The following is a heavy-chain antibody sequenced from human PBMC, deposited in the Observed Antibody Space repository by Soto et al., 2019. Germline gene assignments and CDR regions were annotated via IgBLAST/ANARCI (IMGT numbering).Heavy chain of an antibody. J-gene: IGHJ4*02. CDR2: INSDGITT. CDR3: GRGTLALDY. Sequence: GGSLRLSCAAAGCTCSSYGMHWVRQVPGKGLVWVSRINSDGITTTYADSVKGRFTTSRDNAKNTLYLQMNSLRAEDTAVYYCGRGTLALDYWGQGTLVTVSS. CDR1: GCTCSSYG. V-gene: IGHV3-74*01.